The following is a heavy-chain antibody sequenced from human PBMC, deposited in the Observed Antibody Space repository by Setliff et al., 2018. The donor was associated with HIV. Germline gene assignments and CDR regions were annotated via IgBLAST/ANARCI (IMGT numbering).Heavy chain of an antibody. Sequence: ASVKVSCKASGDNIFNHAVTWVRQAPGQGLDWMGRINLRGGSTDYAQKFQGRVTMTRDTSTSTVSMELSSLRSEDTAVYYCARGSSSSISFDYWGQGTPVTVS. D-gene: IGHD6-6*01. J-gene: IGHJ4*02. CDR3: ARGSSSSISFDY. V-gene: IGHV1-46*01. CDR2: INLRGGST. CDR1: GDNIFNHA.